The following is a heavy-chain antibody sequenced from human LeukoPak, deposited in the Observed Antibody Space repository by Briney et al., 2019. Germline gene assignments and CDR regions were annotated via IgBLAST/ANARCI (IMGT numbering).Heavy chain of an antibody. CDR1: GFIFDNYG. CDR2: INWNGGST. Sequence: PGGSLRLSCAASGFIFDNYGMSWVRQAPGKGLEWVSGINWNGGSTGYADSVKGRFTISRDKAKNSLYLQLNSLRAEDTAVYYCARALYYYDSSGYSHWGQGTLVTVSS. D-gene: IGHD3-22*01. CDR3: ARALYYYDSSGYSH. V-gene: IGHV3-20*04. J-gene: IGHJ4*02.